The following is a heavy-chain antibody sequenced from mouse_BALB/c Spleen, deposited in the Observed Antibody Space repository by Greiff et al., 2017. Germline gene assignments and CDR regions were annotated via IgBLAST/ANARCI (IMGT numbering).Heavy chain of an antibody. CDR3: TREGESSWFAY. J-gene: IGHJ3*01. CDR2: INPSNGGT. CDR1: GYTFTSYY. V-gene: IGHV1S81*02. Sequence: VQRVESGAELVKPGASVKLSCKASGYTFTSYYMYWVKQRPGQGLEWIGEINPSNGGTNFNEKFKSKATLTVDKSSSTAYMQLSSLTSEDSAVYYCTREGESSWFAYWGQGTLVTVSA.